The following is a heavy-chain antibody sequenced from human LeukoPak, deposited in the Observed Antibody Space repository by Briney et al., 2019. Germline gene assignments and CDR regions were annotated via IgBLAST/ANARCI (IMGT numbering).Heavy chain of an antibody. CDR3: ARDWVPAAAFDY. V-gene: IGHV4-39*07. D-gene: IGHD2-2*01. CDR2: IYYSGNT. CDR1: GGSISSSSYY. Sequence: SETLSLTCTVSGGSISSSSYYWGWIRQPPGKGLEWIGSIYYSGNTYYNPSLKSRVTISVDTSKNQFSLKLSSVTAADTAVYYCARDWVPAAAFDYWGQGTLVTVSS. J-gene: IGHJ4*02.